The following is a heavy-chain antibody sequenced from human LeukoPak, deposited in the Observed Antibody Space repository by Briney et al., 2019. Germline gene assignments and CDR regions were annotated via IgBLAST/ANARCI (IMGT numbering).Heavy chain of an antibody. CDR1: GFTFSSYA. V-gene: IGHV3-23*01. J-gene: IGHJ4*02. D-gene: IGHD3-3*01. Sequence: PGGSLRLSCAASGFTFSSYAMSWVRQAPGKGLEWVSAISGSGGSTYYADSVKGRFTISRDNSKNTLYLQMNSLRAEDTAVYYCAKDLYYDFWSGNLGVYSDYWGQGTLVTVSS. CDR2: ISGSGGST. CDR3: AKDLYYDFWSGNLGVYSDY.